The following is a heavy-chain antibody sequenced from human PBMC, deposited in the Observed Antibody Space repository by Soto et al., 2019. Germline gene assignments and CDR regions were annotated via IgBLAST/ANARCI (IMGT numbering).Heavy chain of an antibody. V-gene: IGHV3-7*01. CDR1: GFTFSRYW. Sequence: EVQLVESGGGVVQPGGSLRLSCATSGFTFSRYWMTWVSQVPGKGLEWVANINQDGTEKYYLASVKGRFTISRDNAKDALDLQMNALRADDTAVYYCAKSPDGSGREYYCDYWGQGTLVTVSS. CDR3: AKSPDGSGREYYCDY. D-gene: IGHD3-10*01. J-gene: IGHJ4*02. CDR2: INQDGTEK.